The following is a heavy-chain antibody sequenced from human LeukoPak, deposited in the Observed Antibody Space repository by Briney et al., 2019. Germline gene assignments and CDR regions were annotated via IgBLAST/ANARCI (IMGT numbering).Heavy chain of an antibody. J-gene: IGHJ4*02. Sequence: SETLSLTCTVSGGSISSGDYYWSWIRQPPGKGLEWIGYSYYSGSTYYNPSLKSRVTISVDTSKNQFSLKLSSVTAADTAVYYCARLKYYYGSGYYFDYWGQGTLVTVSS. CDR3: ARLKYYYGSGYYFDY. CDR1: GGSISSGDYY. V-gene: IGHV4-30-4*01. CDR2: SYYSGST. D-gene: IGHD3-10*01.